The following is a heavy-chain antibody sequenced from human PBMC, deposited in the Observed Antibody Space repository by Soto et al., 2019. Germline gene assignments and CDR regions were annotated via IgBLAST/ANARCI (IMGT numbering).Heavy chain of an antibody. CDR3: ARVTVGRQSQRENDAFDI. D-gene: IGHD2-21*02. CDR1: GDSVSSNSAS. Sequence: SPTLSLTCAISGDSVSSNSASWNWIRQSPSRGLEWLGRTYYRSKWYNRYAVSVNSRITINPDASKNQFSLQLNSVTPEDTALYYCARVTVGRQSQRENDAFDIWDQGTMVTVSS. V-gene: IGHV6-1*01. CDR2: TYYRSKWYN. J-gene: IGHJ3*02.